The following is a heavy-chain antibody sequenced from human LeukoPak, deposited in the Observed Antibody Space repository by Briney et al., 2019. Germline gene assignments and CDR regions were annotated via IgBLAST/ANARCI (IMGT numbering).Heavy chain of an antibody. J-gene: IGHJ6*02. V-gene: IGHV3-30*02. Sequence: GGSLRLSCAASGFTFSSYVMHWVRQAPGKGLEWVAFIRYDGSNKYYADSVKGRFTISRDNSKNTLYLQMNSLRAEDTAVYYCAKVYSATMVRGVIIPRGMDVWGQGTTVTVSS. D-gene: IGHD3-10*01. CDR2: IRYDGSNK. CDR1: GFTFSSYV. CDR3: AKVYSATMVRGVIIPRGMDV.